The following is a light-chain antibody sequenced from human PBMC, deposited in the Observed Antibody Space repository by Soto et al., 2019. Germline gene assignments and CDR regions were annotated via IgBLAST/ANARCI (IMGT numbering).Light chain of an antibody. CDR2: DVS. J-gene: IGLJ2*01. V-gene: IGLV2-14*01. CDR3: SSYTISSTLVV. Sequence: QSALTQPASVSGSPGQSITISCTGTSSDVGGYNYVSWYQQHPGKAPKLMIYDVSNRPSGVSNRCSGSKSGNTASLTISGLQAEDEADYYCSSYTISSTLVVFGGGTKLTVL. CDR1: SSDVGGYNY.